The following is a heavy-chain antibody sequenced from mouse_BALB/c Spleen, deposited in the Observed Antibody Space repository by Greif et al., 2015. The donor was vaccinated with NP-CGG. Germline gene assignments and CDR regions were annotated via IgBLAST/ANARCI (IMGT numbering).Heavy chain of an antibody. CDR2: IWAGGST. J-gene: IGHJ4*01. V-gene: IGHV2-9*02. CDR3: ARDGYYAMDY. Sequence: VKLQESGPGLVAPSQSLCITCTVSGFSLTSYGVHWVRQPPGKGLEWLGVIWAGGSTNYNSALMSRLSISKDNSKSQVFLKMNSLQTDDTAMYYCARDGYYAMDYWGQGTSVTVSS. CDR1: GFSLTSYG.